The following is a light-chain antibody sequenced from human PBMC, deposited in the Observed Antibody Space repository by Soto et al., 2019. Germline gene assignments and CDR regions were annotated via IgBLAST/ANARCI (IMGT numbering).Light chain of an antibody. CDR2: GAS. V-gene: IGKV3-15*01. CDR3: QQYNNWRQT. J-gene: IGKJ1*01. CDR1: QSVRNN. Sequence: EIIMTQSPVTLSVSPGARATLSCRASQSVRNNLAWYQQKPGQAPRLLIYGASSRATGIPARFSGTGSGTKFTLTISSLQPEDFAVYYCQQYNNWRQTFGQGTKVEIK.